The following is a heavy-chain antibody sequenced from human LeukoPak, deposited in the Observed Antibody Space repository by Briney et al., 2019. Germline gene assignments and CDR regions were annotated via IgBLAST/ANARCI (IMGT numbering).Heavy chain of an antibody. D-gene: IGHD4-17*01. Sequence: PSETLSLTCTVSGGSISSSSYYWGWIRQPPGKGLEWIGSIYYSGSTYYNPSLKSRVTISVDTSKNQFSLKLSSVTAADTAVYYCATSGGYYGDYLWDYWGQGTLVTVSS. J-gene: IGHJ4*02. CDR2: IYYSGST. V-gene: IGHV4-39*01. CDR3: ATSGGYYGDYLWDY. CDR1: GGSISSSSYY.